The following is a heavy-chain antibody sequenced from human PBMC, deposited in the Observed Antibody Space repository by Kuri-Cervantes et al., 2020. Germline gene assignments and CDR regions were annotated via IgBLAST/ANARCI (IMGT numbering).Heavy chain of an antibody. J-gene: IGHJ4*02. CDR2: ISWNSVKI. D-gene: IGHD4-11*01. CDR1: GFTFDDYA. Sequence: GGSLRLSCAASGFTFDDYAIHWVRQSPGKGLEWVSGISWNSVKISYADSVKGRFTISRDNAKNSLYLQMNSLKTEDTALYYCAKGPYGDYSSGYFFDYWGQGTPVTVSS. V-gene: IGHV3-9*01. CDR3: AKGPYGDYSSGYFFDY.